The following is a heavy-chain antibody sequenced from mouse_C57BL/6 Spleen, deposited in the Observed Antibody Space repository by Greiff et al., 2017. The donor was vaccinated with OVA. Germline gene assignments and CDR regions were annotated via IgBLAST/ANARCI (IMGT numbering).Heavy chain of an antibody. V-gene: IGHV1-69*01. Sequence: QVQLQQPGAELVMPGASVKMSCKASGYTFTSYWMHWVKQRPGQGLEWIGEIDPSDSYTNYNQQIKGKATLTVDKSSSTAYMQLSSLTAEDSAVYYCARAGSSPSRYFAVWGTGTTVTVS. D-gene: IGHD1-1*01. CDR2: IDPSDSYT. CDR3: ARAGSSPSRYFAV. J-gene: IGHJ1*03. CDR1: GYTFTSYW.